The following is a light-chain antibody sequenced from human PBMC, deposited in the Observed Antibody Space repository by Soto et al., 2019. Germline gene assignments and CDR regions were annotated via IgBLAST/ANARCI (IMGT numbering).Light chain of an antibody. V-gene: IGKV3-20*01. CDR3: QQYGSSPYT. J-gene: IGKJ2*01. Sequence: EIVLTQSPGTLSLSPGERATLSCRASQSVTSSYLTWYQQKPGQAPSILIYGASSRATGIPDRFSGSGSGTDFTLTISRLEPEDFAVYYCQQYGSSPYTFGQGTMLEIK. CDR1: QSVTSSY. CDR2: GAS.